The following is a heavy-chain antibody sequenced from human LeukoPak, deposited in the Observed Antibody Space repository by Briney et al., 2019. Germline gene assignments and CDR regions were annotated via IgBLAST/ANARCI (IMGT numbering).Heavy chain of an antibody. CDR1: GFTVSSNY. CDR3: ASSSWYAPPDYYGMDV. Sequence: GGSLRLSCVASGFTVSSNYMSWVRQAPGKGLEWVSLIYSGGSTYYADSVKGRFTISRDNSKNTLYLQMNSLRAEDTAVYYCASSSWYAPPDYYGMDVWGQGTTVTVSS. D-gene: IGHD6-13*01. V-gene: IGHV3-53*01. J-gene: IGHJ6*02. CDR2: IYSGGST.